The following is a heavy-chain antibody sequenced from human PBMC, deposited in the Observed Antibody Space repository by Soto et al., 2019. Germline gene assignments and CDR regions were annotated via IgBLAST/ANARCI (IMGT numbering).Heavy chain of an antibody. CDR2: IWYDGTTK. CDR3: ARGRGAYYFDSSGLGDAFDI. V-gene: IGHV3-33*01. J-gene: IGHJ3*02. D-gene: IGHD3-22*01. CDR1: GFTFSNYG. Sequence: QVQLVESGGGVVQPGSSLRLSCAASGFTFSNYGMYWVRQAPGKGLEWVAVIWYDGTTKYYADSVKGRFTISRDNSKNTLYLQMNSLRDEDTAVYYCARGRGAYYFDSSGLGDAFDIWGQGTMVTVSS.